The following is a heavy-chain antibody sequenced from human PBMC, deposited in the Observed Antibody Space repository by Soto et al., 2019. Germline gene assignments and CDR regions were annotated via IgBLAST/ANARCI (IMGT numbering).Heavy chain of an antibody. J-gene: IGHJ4*02. V-gene: IGHV4-34*01. D-gene: IGHD6-19*01. CDR3: ARSHPLYSSGWYDRVYYFDY. Sequence: SETLSLTCAVYCGSFSGYYWSWIRQPPGKGLEWIGEINHSGSTNYNPSLKSRVTISVDTSKNQFSLKLSSVTAADTAVYYCARSHPLYSSGWYDRVYYFDYWGQGTLVTVSS. CDR1: CGSFSGYY. CDR2: INHSGST.